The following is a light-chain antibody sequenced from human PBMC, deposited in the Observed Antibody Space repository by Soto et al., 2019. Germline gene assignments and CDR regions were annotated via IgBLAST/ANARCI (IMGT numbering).Light chain of an antibody. Sequence: SAMTQPPSVSGAPGQRVTIACTGNNSNIGAGYDVHWYRRFPGAAPTLLLSGYYNRPSGVPDRISGSKSGTSVSLAITDLKAEDEADYYCQSYDSGIIGLVFGTGTKLTVL. CDR3: QSYDSGIIGLV. CDR1: NSNIGAGYD. V-gene: IGLV1-40*01. J-gene: IGLJ2*01. CDR2: GYY.